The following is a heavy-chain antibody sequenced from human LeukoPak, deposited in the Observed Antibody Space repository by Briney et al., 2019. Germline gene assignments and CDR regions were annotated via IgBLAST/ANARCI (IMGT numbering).Heavy chain of an antibody. V-gene: IGHV3-21*01. J-gene: IGHJ4*02. CDR2: ISGSSYHT. CDR3: ASGTIVGARGADN. Sequence: PGGSLRLSCVASGFTFGKYWMSWVRQAPGKALEWVSSISGSSYHTYYADSVKGRFTISRDNANNLLYLQMNSLRAEDTAVYYCASGTIVGARGADNWGQGTLVTVSS. CDR1: GFTFGKYW. D-gene: IGHD1-26*01.